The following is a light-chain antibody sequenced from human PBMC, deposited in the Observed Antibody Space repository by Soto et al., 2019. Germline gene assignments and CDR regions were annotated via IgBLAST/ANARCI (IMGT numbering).Light chain of an antibody. Sequence: QSALTQPPSASGSPGQSVTISCTGTKNDVGFYDFVSWYQHHPGKAPRLIIYEVVQRPSGVPDRFSGSKSGNTASLTVSGLQAADEADYFCKSSAGSNPYVFGSGTKVTVL. V-gene: IGLV2-8*01. CDR3: KSSAGSNPYV. CDR2: EVV. J-gene: IGLJ1*01. CDR1: KNDVGFYDF.